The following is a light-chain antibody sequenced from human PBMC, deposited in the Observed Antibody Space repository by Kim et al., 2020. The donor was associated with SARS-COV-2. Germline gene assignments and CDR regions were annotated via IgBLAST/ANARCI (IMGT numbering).Light chain of an antibody. Sequence: ASVGDRVTITCRASQDIRNHLAWYQQRPGKVPKLLIYAASALHSGVPSRFGGSGSGTDFTLTITSLQPEDVATYYCQKYDSVPWTFGPVTRVEIK. CDR1: QDIRNH. CDR2: AAS. CDR3: QKYDSVPWT. J-gene: IGKJ1*01. V-gene: IGKV1-27*01.